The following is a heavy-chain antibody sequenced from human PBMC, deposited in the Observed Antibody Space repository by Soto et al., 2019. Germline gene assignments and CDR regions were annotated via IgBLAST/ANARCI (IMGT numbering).Heavy chain of an antibody. J-gene: IGHJ4*02. CDR1: GGSINNHY. CDR3: ARARSTQNWNQKKSHYFDY. Sequence: PSETLSLTCTVSGGSINNHYWSWIRQPPGKGLEWIGEINYSGSTSYNPSLKSRVTISVDTSKNQFSLKLSSVTAADTAVYYCARARSTQNWNQKKSHYFDYWGQGTLVTAPQ. CDR2: INYSGST. V-gene: IGHV4-59*11. D-gene: IGHD1-1*01.